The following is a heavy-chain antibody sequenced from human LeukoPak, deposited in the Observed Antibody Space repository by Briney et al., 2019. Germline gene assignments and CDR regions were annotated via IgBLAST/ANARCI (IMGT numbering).Heavy chain of an antibody. CDR3: ARDREYCSGGSCYYFDY. D-gene: IGHD2-15*01. V-gene: IGHV3-30*04. Sequence: GGSLRLSCAASGFTFSSYAMHWVRQAPGKELEWVAVISYDGSNKYYADSVKGRFTISRDNSKNTLYLQMNSLRAEDTAVYYCARDREYCSGGSCYYFDYWGQGTLVTVSS. CDR2: ISYDGSNK. CDR1: GFTFSSYA. J-gene: IGHJ4*02.